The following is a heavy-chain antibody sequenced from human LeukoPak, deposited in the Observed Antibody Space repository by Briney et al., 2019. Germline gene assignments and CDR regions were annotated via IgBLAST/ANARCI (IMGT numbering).Heavy chain of an antibody. CDR1: GYTFTNYY. CDR2: INPSGGST. Sequence: GASLKVSCKASGYTFTNYYMHWVRQAPGQGLEWMGIINPSGGSTSYAQNFQGRLTLTRDTSASTVSMKLSSLRSEDTAVYYCARSGRIRLWDLPTPFDFWGQGTLVTVSS. CDR3: ARSGRIRLWDLPTPFDF. V-gene: IGHV1-46*01. J-gene: IGHJ4*02. D-gene: IGHD1-26*01.